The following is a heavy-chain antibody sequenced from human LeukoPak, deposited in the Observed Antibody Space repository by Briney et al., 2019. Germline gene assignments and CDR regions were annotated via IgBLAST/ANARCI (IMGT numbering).Heavy chain of an antibody. CDR2: ISGGVGIT. J-gene: IGHJ4*02. Sequence: GGSLRLSCAASGFTINSCGMSWVRQAPGKGLEWVSVISGGVGITHYADSVKGRFTISSDNSKNTPYLQMNDLRGEDTAVYYCARGRGGNPRYYFDYWGQGTVVTVSS. CDR3: ARGRGGNPRYYFDY. V-gene: IGHV3-23*01. CDR1: GFTINSCG. D-gene: IGHD2-15*01.